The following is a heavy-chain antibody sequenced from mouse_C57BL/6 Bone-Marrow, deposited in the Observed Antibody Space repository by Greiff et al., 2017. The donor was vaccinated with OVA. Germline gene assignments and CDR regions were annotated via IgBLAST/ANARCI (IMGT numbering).Heavy chain of an antibody. CDR2: ISYDGSN. V-gene: IGHV3-6*01. CDR3: ARVIPFFAY. J-gene: IGHJ3*01. Sequence: EVQRVESGPGLVKPSQSLSLTCSVTGYSITSGYYWNWIRQFPGNKLEWMGYISYDGSNNYNPSLKNRISITRDTSKNQFFLKLNSVTTEDTATYYCARVIPFFAYWGQGTLVTVSA. CDR1: GYSITSGYY.